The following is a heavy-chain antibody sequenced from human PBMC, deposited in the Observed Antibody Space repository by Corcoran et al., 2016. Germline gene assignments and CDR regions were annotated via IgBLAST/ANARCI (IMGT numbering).Heavy chain of an antibody. Sequence: QVQLQQWGAGLLKPSETLSLTCAVYGGSFSGYYWSWIRQPPGKGLEWMVEINHSGSTNYNPSLKSRVTISVDTSKNQFSLKLSSVTAADTAVYYCARGMKIAYWGQGTLVTVSS. CDR3: ARGMKIAY. CDR2: INHSGST. J-gene: IGHJ4*02. CDR1: GGSFSGYY. V-gene: IGHV4-34*01.